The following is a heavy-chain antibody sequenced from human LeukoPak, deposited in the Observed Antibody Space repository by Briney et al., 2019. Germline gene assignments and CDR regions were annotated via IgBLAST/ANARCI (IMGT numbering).Heavy chain of an antibody. Sequence: PGVSLRPSCAASGFTFSSYWMHWVRQVPGRGLVWVSRINTDGSTTSYADSVKGRFTIFRGNAQNTLYLQMNSLRVEDTGVYYCTMDLTGPFDDWGQGTLVTVSS. CDR2: INTDGSTT. CDR1: GFTFSSYW. J-gene: IGHJ4*02. CDR3: TMDLTGPFDD. D-gene: IGHD3-9*01. V-gene: IGHV3-74*01.